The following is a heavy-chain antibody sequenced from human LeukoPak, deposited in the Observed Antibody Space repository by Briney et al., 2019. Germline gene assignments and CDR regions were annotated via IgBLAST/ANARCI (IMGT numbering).Heavy chain of an antibody. CDR3: ARAAPYYYDSSGYYYFDY. Sequence: GGSLRLSCAASGFTFSSYAMHWVRQAPGKGLEWVAVISYDGSNKYYADSVKGRFTISRDNSKNTLYLQMNSLRSEDTAVYYCARAAPYYYDSSGYYYFDYWGQGTLVTVSS. D-gene: IGHD3-22*01. CDR2: ISYDGSNK. V-gene: IGHV3-30*04. CDR1: GFTFSSYA. J-gene: IGHJ4*02.